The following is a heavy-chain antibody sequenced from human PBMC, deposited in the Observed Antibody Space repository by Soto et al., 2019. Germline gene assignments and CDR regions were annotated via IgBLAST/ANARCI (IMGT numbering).Heavy chain of an antibody. CDR2: INHSGST. D-gene: IGHD1-1*01. CDR3: ARKALERRGWLDP. V-gene: IGHV4-34*01. Sequence: LSLTCAVYGGSFSGYYWSWIRQPPGKGLEWIGEINHSGSTNYNPSLKSRVTISVDTSKNQFSLKLSSVTAADTAVYYCARKALERRGWLDPSGQGTLVTVYS. J-gene: IGHJ5*02. CDR1: GGSFSGYY.